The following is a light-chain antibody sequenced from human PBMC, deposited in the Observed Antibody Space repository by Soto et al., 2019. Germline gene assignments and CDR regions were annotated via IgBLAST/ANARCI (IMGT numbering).Light chain of an antibody. CDR2: DVT. V-gene: IGLV2-14*01. J-gene: IGLJ1*01. Sequence: QSALTQPASVSGSPGQSITLSCTGTNNDVGGYQSVSWYQQHAGRAPRLIIYDVTNRPSGVSGRFSGSKFGNTASLTISGLQAQDEADYYCSSYTSTNLYVFGTGTKLTVL. CDR3: SSYTSTNLYV. CDR1: NNDVGGYQS.